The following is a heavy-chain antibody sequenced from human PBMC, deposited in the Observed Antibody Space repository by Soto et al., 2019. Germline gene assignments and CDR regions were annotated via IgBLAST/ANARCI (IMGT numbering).Heavy chain of an antibody. Sequence: PGGSLRLSCAASGFTFSSYGMHWVRQAPGKGLEWVAVIWYDGSNKYYADSVKGRFTISRDNSKNTLYLQMNSLRAEDTAVYYCARGGGYSSSHNWFDPWGQGTLVTVSS. CDR1: GFTFSSYG. V-gene: IGHV3-33*01. J-gene: IGHJ5*02. CDR3: ARGGGYSSSHNWFDP. D-gene: IGHD6-6*01. CDR2: IWYDGSNK.